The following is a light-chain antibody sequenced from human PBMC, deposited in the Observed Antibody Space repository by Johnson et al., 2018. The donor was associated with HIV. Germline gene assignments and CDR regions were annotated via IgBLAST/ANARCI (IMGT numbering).Light chain of an antibody. J-gene: IGLJ1*01. Sequence: QSVLTQPPSVSAAPGQKVNISCSGSSSNIGNNYVSWYQQLPGTAPKVLIYDNHKRPSGIPDRVSGSKSGTSATLGITGLQTGDEAEYYCGTWDSSLSAYVFGTGTKVTVL. V-gene: IGLV1-51*01. CDR3: GTWDSSLSAYV. CDR2: DNH. CDR1: SSNIGNNY.